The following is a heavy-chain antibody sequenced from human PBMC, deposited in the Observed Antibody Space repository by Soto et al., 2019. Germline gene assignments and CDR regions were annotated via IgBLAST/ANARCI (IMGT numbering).Heavy chain of an antibody. D-gene: IGHD6-19*01. CDR3: ARGYSSGWYLWAFDI. Sequence: EVQLVESGGGLVKPGGSLRLSCAASGFTFSSYSMNWVRQAPGKGLEWVSSISSSSSYIYYADSVKGRFTISRDNAKNSLNLQMNSLRAEDTAVYYCARGYSSGWYLWAFDIWGQGTMVTVSS. V-gene: IGHV3-21*01. J-gene: IGHJ3*02. CDR1: GFTFSSYS. CDR2: ISSSSSYI.